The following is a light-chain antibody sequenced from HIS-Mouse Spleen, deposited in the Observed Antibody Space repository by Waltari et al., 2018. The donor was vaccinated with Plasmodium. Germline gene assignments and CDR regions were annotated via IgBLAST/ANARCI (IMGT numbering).Light chain of an antibody. CDR1: SSHVGGDDY. Sequence: QSALTQPRSVSGSPGQSVTIPCTGTSSHVGGDDYVSWYQQHPGKAPNLMSYDVSKRPSGVPDRFSGSKSGNTASLTISGLQAEDEADYYCCSYAGSYTWVFGGGTKLTVL. CDR3: CSYAGSYTWV. CDR2: DVS. V-gene: IGLV2-11*01. J-gene: IGLJ3*02.